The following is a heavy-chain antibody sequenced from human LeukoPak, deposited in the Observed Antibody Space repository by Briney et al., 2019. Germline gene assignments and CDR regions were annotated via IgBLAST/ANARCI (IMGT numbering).Heavy chain of an antibody. Sequence: GGSLRLSCVASGFPFSSYWMTWVRQAPGKGLEWVANIKQDGSKKSYVDSVKGRFTISRDNARNSLYLQMNSLRDEDTAVYYCASEAFGIWGQGTMVTVSS. V-gene: IGHV3-7*01. J-gene: IGHJ3*02. CDR3: ASEAFGI. CDR2: IKQDGSKK. CDR1: GFPFSSYW.